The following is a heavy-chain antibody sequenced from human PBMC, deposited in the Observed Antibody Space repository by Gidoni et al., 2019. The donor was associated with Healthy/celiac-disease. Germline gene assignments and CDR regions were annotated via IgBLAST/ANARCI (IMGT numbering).Heavy chain of an antibody. CDR2: ISSSSSYI. CDR3: ARDLVRGYDYLSSGQSYGMDV. V-gene: IGHV3-21*01. D-gene: IGHD5-12*01. J-gene: IGHJ6*02. Sequence: EVQLVESGGGLVKPGGSLRLSCAASAFTFSSYRMNWVRQAPGKGLVWVSSISSSSSYIYYADSVKGRFTISRDNAKNSLYLQMNSLRAEDTAVYYCARDLVRGYDYLSSGQSYGMDVWGQGTTVTVSS. CDR1: AFTFSSYR.